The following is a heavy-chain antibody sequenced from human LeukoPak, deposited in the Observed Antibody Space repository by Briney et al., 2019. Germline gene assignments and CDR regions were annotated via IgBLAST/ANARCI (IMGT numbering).Heavy chain of an antibody. D-gene: IGHD4/OR15-4a*01. Sequence: GGSLRLSCAASGFTFSDHYMDWVRQAPGKGLEWVSAINGGGGSTYHADSVKGRFTISRDNSKNTLYLQMNSLRAEDTAVYYCARRAGAYSHPYDYWGQGTLVTVSS. CDR2: INGGGGST. CDR1: GFTFSDHY. J-gene: IGHJ4*02. CDR3: ARRAGAYSHPYDY. V-gene: IGHV3-23*01.